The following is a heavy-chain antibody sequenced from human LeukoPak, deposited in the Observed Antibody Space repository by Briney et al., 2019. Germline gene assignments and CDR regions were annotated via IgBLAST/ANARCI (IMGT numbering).Heavy chain of an antibody. CDR2: ISGSGGST. CDR3: AKDREVWGVPSV. V-gene: IGHV3-23*01. D-gene: IGHD3-10*01. J-gene: IGHJ6*02. CDR1: GFTVSSDF. Sequence: PGGSLRLSCAASGFTVSSDFMGWVRQAPGKGLEWVSAISGSGGSTYYADSVKGRFTISRDNSKNTLYLQMNSLRAEDTAVYYCAKDREVWGVPSVWGQGTTVTVSS.